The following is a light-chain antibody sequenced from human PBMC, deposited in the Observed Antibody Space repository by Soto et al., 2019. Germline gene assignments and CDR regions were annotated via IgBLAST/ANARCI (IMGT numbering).Light chain of an antibody. V-gene: IGKV3-15*01. J-gene: IGKJ1*01. Sequence: EIVMTQSPDTLSVSPGERATLSCRASQSVSSNLAWYQQKPGQAPRLLIYGAFTRATGIPARFSGSGSGTEFTLTISRLAPEDFAVYYCQQYGDSSWTFGQGTKVDIK. CDR3: QQYGDSSWT. CDR1: QSVSSN. CDR2: GAF.